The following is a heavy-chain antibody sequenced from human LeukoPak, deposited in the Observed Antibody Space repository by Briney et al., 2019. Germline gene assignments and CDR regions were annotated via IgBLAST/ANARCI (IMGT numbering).Heavy chain of an antibody. CDR2: INPSGGST. D-gene: IGHD3-22*01. CDR3: TCSDSSGFDY. V-gene: IGHV1-46*01. CDR1: GYTFTSYY. J-gene: IGHJ4*02. Sequence: ASVKVSCKASGYTFTSYYMLWVRQAPGQGLEWMGIINPSGGSTSYAQKFQGRLTMTRDTSTSTVYMELSSLRSEDTAVYYCTCSDSSGFDYWGQGTLVTVSS.